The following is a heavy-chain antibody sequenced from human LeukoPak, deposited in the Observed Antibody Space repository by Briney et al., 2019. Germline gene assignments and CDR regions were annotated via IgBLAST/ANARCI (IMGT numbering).Heavy chain of an antibody. V-gene: IGHV3-30*04. CDR1: GLTFSSYA. CDR2: ISYDGSNK. J-gene: IGHJ4*02. Sequence: GGSLRLSCAASGLTFSSYAMHWVRQAPGKGLKWVAVISYDGSNKYYADSVKGRFTISRDNSKNTLYLQMNSLRAEDTAVYYCARDRHSYFDYWGQGTLVTVSS. CDR3: ARDRHSYFDY.